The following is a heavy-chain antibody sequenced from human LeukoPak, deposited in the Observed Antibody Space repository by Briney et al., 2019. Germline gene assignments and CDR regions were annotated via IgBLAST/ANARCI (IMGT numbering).Heavy chain of an antibody. CDR2: MNPNSGNT. Sequence: SVKVSCKASGYTFTSYDINWVRQATGQGLEWMGWMNPNSGNTGYAQKFQGRVTMTRNTSISTAYMELSSLRSEDTAVYYCASGPGDSGSELDYWGQGTLVTVSS. CDR3: ASGPGDSGSELDY. V-gene: IGHV1-8*01. CDR1: GYTFTSYD. J-gene: IGHJ4*02. D-gene: IGHD1-26*01.